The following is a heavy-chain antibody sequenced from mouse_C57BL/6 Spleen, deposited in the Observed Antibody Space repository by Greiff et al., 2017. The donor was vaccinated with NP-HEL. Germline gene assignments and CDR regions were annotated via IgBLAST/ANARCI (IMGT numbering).Heavy chain of an antibody. CDR1: GYAFSSSW. V-gene: IGHV1-82*01. Sequence: VQLQQSGPELVKPGASVKISCKASGYAFSSSWMNWVKQRPGKGLEWIGRIYPGDGDTNYNGKFKGKATLTADKSSSTAYMQLSSLTSEDSAVYCCARGGYGNYQAWFAYWGQGTLVTVSA. D-gene: IGHD2-1*01. CDR2: IYPGDGDT. J-gene: IGHJ3*01. CDR3: ARGGYGNYQAWFAY.